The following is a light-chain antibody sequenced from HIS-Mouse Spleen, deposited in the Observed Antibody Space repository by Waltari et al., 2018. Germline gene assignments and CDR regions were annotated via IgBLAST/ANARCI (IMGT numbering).Light chain of an antibody. CDR1: ALPKKY. J-gene: IGLJ2*01. CDR3: YSTDSSGNHRV. V-gene: IGLV3-10*01. CDR2: EDS. Sequence: SYELTQPPSVSVSPGQTARITCSGDALPKKYAYWYQQKSCQAPVLVIYEDSKRPPGIPERFSGSSSGKMATLTSSGAQVEDEADYYCYSTDSSGNHRVFGGGTKLTVL.